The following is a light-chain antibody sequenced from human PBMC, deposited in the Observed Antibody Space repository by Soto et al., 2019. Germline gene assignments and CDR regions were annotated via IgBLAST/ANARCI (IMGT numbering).Light chain of an antibody. CDR3: RSYTSSSTLVV. Sequence: QSALTQPASVSGSPGQSITIACTGTSSDVGGYNYVSWYQQHPGKAPKLMIYEVSNRPSGVSNRFSGSKSGNTASLTISGLHTEDEADYYCRSYTSSSTLVVFGGGTKLTV. J-gene: IGLJ2*01. CDR2: EVS. CDR1: SSDVGGYNY. V-gene: IGLV2-14*01.